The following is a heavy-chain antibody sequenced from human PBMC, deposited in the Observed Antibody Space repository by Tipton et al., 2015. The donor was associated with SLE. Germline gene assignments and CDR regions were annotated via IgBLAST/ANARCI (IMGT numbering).Heavy chain of an antibody. CDR3: ARDAGSDPHYYGSGA. CDR2: ISGSGAYT. V-gene: IGHV3-23*01. D-gene: IGHD3-10*01. J-gene: IGHJ5*02. CDR1: GFTFNSSG. Sequence: SLRLSCAASGFTFNSSGMSWVRQAPGKGLEWVSSISGSGAYTLYADSVKGRFTISRDNSKSTLYLHMSSLRVEDTAVYYCARDAGSDPHYYGSGAWGQGTLVIVSS.